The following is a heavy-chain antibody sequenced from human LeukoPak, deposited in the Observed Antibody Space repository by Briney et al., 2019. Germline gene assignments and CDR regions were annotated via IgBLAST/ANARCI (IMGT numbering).Heavy chain of an antibody. CDR1: GYTFTSNY. Sequence: GASVKVSCKASGYTFTSNYMHWVRQAPGQGLEWMGIIHPFGGNTNYAQKFQGRVAMTRETSTSTVYMELSSLRSEDTAIYYCARDCSSARCQGPVFDNWGQGTLVTVSS. CDR2: IHPFGGNT. D-gene: IGHD2-2*01. CDR3: ARDCSSARCQGPVFDN. V-gene: IGHV1-46*01. J-gene: IGHJ4*02.